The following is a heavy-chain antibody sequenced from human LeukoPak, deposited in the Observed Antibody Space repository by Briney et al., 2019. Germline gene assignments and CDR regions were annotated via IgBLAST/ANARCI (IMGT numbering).Heavy chain of an antibody. CDR2: IYSGGST. D-gene: IGHD3-16*01. V-gene: IGHV3-53*01. CDR3: AKQIRGNYLDY. Sequence: GGSLRLSCAASGFTVSSNYMSWVRQAPGKGLEWVSVIYSGGSTYYADSVKGRFTISRDNSKNTVYLQMNSLRAEDTAVYYCAKQIRGNYLDYWGQGTLVTVSS. J-gene: IGHJ4*02. CDR1: GFTVSSNY.